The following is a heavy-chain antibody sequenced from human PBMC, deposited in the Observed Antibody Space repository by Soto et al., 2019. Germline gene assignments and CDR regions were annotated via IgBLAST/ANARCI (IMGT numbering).Heavy chain of an antibody. CDR3: ARDREYSSSLDALRIYYYYGMDV. CDR1: GFTFSSYS. J-gene: IGHJ6*02. D-gene: IGHD6-6*01. CDR2: ISSSSSYI. Sequence: GGSLRLSCAASGFTFSSYSMNWVRQAPGKGLEWVSSISSSSSYIYYADSVKGRFTISRDNAKNSLYLQMNSLRAEETAVYYCARDREYSSSLDALRIYYYYGMDVWGQGTTVTVSS. V-gene: IGHV3-21*01.